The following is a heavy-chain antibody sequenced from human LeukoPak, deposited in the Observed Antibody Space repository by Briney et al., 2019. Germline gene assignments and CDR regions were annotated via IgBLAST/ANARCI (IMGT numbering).Heavy chain of an antibody. Sequence: PGGSLRLSCAASGFTFSSYWMSWVRQAPGKGLEWVANIKQDGSEKHYVDSVKGRFTISRDNAKKSLYLQMNSLRAEDTAVYHCARAMGKYGDYSLDYWGQGTLVTVSS. D-gene: IGHD4-17*01. CDR1: GFTFSSYW. V-gene: IGHV3-7*01. CDR3: ARAMGKYGDYSLDY. J-gene: IGHJ4*02. CDR2: IKQDGSEK.